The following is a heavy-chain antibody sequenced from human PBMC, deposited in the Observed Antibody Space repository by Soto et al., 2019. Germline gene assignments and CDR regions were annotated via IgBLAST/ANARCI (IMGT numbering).Heavy chain of an antibody. V-gene: IGHV3-30*18. J-gene: IGHJ6*02. Sequence: QVQLVESGGGVVQPGRSLRLSCAASGFTFSSYGMHWVRQAPGKGLEWVAVISYDGSNKYYADSVKGRFTISRDNSKNTLYLQMNSLRAEDTAVYYCAKELQQSHYYYYSGMDVWGQGTTVTVSS. CDR3: AKELQQSHYYYYSGMDV. CDR1: GFTFSSYG. CDR2: ISYDGSNK. D-gene: IGHD2-21*02.